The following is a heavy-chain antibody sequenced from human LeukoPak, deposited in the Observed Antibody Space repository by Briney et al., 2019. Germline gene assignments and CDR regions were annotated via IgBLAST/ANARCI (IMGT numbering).Heavy chain of an antibody. V-gene: IGHV3-48*04. D-gene: IGHD1-26*01. CDR2: ISSSSSTI. CDR1: GFTFSSYS. J-gene: IGHJ4*02. CDR3: ARDRGSGSYYSSDY. Sequence: GGSLRLSCAASGFTFSSYSMNWVRQAPGKGLEWVSYISSSSSTIYYADSVKGRFTISRDNAKNSLYLQMNSLRAEDTAVYYCARDRGSGSYYSSDYWGQGTLVTVSS.